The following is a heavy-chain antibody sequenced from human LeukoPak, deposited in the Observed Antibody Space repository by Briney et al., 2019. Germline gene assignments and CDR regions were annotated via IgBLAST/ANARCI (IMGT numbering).Heavy chain of an antibody. J-gene: IGHJ3*02. Sequence: PGGSLRLSCAGSGFTFSSYGMTWVRQAPGKGLEWVSTISGSGDGTFYADSVKGRFTITRDDSKNTLYLQMNSLTAEDTAVYYCARDGYSYTSWNNDGFDIWGQGTMVTVSS. CDR1: GFTFSSYG. CDR2: ISGSGDGT. CDR3: ARDGYSYTSWNNDGFDI. D-gene: IGHD6-13*01. V-gene: IGHV3-23*01.